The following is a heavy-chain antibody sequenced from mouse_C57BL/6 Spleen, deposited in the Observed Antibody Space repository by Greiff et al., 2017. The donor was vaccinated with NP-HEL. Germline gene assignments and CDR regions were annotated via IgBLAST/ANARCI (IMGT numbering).Heavy chain of an antibody. CDR1: GYTFTSYW. J-gene: IGHJ1*03. CDR2: IDPSDSET. V-gene: IGHV1-52*01. CDR3: ARPGSLWYFDV. Sequence: QVQLQQSGAELVRPGSSVKLSCKASGYTFTSYWMHWVKQRPIQGLEWIGNIDPSDSETHYNQKFKDKATLTVDKSSSTAYMQLSSLTSEDSAVYYCARPGSLWYFDVWGTGTTVTVSS. D-gene: IGHD1-1*01.